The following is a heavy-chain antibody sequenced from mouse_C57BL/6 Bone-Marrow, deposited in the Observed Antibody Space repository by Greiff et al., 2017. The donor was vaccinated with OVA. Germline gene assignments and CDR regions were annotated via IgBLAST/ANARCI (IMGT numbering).Heavy chain of an antibody. V-gene: IGHV5-17*01. CDR1: GFTFSDYG. D-gene: IGHD1-1*01. J-gene: IGHJ3*01. CDR3: ARPYYYGSAWFAY. Sequence: EVNVVESGGGLVKPGGSLKLSCAASGFTFSDYGMHWVRQAPEKGLEWVAYISSGSSTIYYADKVKGRFTISRDNAKNTLFLQMTSLRSEDTAMYYCARPYYYGSAWFAYWGQGTLVTVSA. CDR2: ISSGSSTI.